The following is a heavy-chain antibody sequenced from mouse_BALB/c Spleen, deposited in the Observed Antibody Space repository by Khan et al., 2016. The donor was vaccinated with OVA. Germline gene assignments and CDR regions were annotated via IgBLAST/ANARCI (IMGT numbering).Heavy chain of an antibody. Sequence: QVQLKQSGPGLVAPSQSLSITCTVSGFSLSRYNIHWVRQPPGKGLEWLGMIWGGGGTDYNSTLKIRLSISKANSKSQVFLKMNSLQTDDTAMYYCARAYYRYDGYYAMDYWGQGTSVTVYS. D-gene: IGHD2-14*01. CDR3: ARAYYRYDGYYAMDY. V-gene: IGHV2-6-4*01. J-gene: IGHJ4*01. CDR2: IWGGGGT. CDR1: GFSLSRYN.